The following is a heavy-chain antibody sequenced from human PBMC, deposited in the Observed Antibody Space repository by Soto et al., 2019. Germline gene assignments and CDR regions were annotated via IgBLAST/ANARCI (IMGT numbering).Heavy chain of an antibody. CDR1: GGTFSSYA. CDR2: IIPIFGTA. J-gene: IGHJ4*02. CDR3: ARDYLHYDSSGYYPSFDY. V-gene: IGHV1-69*01. D-gene: IGHD3-22*01. Sequence: QVQLVQSGAEVKKPGSSVKVSCKASGGTFSSYAISWVRQAPGQGLEWMGGIIPIFGTANYAQKFQGRVTITADESTSTAYMELSSLRSEDTVVYYCARDYLHYDSSGYYPSFDYWGQGTLVTVSS.